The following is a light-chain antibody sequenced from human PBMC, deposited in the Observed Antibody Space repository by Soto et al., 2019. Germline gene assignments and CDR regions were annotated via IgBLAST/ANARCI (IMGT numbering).Light chain of an antibody. CDR3: QQANIFPRT. CDR2: GAT. Sequence: DIQMTQSPSSVSASVGDRVTITCRASQDIRGWLAWYQKKPGKAPKLLTHGATTLQSGVPTRFSGSGSGTDFTLIITSLQPEDFATYYCQQANIFPRTFGPGTTVEIK. J-gene: IGKJ3*01. V-gene: IGKV1-12*01. CDR1: QDIRGW.